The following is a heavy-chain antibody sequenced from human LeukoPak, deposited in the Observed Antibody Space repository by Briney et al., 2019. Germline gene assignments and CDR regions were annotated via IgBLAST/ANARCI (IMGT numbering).Heavy chain of an antibody. CDR1: GFTFSSYA. Sequence: GGSLRLSCAASGFTFSSYAMSWVRQAPGKGLEWVSAISGNGGSTYYADSVKGRFTISRDNSKNTLYLQMNSLRAEDTAVYYCAKDAQLDYYDSSGYYTFQHWGQGTLVTVSS. J-gene: IGHJ1*01. V-gene: IGHV3-23*01. CDR3: AKDAQLDYYDSSGYYTFQH. CDR2: ISGNGGST. D-gene: IGHD3-22*01.